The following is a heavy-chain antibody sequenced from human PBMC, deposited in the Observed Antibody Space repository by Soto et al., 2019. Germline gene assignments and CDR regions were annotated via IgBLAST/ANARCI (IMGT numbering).Heavy chain of an antibody. CDR1: GYTFTGYY. V-gene: IGHV1-2*02. CDR2: INPNSGGT. Sequence: ASVKVSCKASGYTFTGYYMHWVRQAPGQGLEWMGWINPNSGGTNYAQKFQGRVTMTRDTSISTAYMELSRLRSDDTAVYYCARAPYDSSGYYSIDFWGQGTLVTVSS. J-gene: IGHJ4*02. D-gene: IGHD3-22*01. CDR3: ARAPYDSSGYYSIDF.